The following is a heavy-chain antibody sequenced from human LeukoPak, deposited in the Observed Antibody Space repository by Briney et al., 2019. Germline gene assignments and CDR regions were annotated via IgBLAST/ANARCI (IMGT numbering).Heavy chain of an antibody. V-gene: IGHV3-33*06. Sequence: GGSLRLSCAASGFIFSGYGMHWVRQAPGKGLEWVAVIWYDGSNKYYADSVKGRFTISRDNSKNTLSLQMNSLRVEDTAVYYCAKVVGTGTTPTDYWGQGTLVTVSS. CDR1: GFIFSGYG. J-gene: IGHJ4*02. CDR2: IWYDGSNK. CDR3: AKVVGTGTTPTDY. D-gene: IGHD1-1*01.